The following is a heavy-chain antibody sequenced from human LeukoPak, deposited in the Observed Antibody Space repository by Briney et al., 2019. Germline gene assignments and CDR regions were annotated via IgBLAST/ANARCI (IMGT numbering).Heavy chain of an antibody. D-gene: IGHD1-26*01. CDR3: ARGQVGATGSDY. CDR2: IYHSGST. J-gene: IGHJ4*02. V-gene: IGHV4-38-2*02. Sequence: SETLSLTCTVSGYSISSGYYWGWIRQPPGKGLEWIGSIYHSGSTYYNPSLKSRVTISVDTSKNQFSLKLSSVTAADTAVYFCARGQVGATGSDYWGQGTLVTVSS. CDR1: GYSISSGYY.